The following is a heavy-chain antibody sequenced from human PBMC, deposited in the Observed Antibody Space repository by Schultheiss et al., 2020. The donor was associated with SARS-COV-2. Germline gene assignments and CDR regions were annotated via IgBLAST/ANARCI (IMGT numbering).Heavy chain of an antibody. V-gene: IGHV3-66*02. CDR3: AKSELWFRELPDY. CDR2: IGTAGDT. Sequence: GGSLRLSCAASGFTFSDYYMTWIRQAPGRGLEWVSAIGTAGDTYYPGSVKGRFTISRDNSKNTLYLQMNSLRAEDTAVYYCAKSELWFRELPDYWGQGTLVTVSS. CDR1: GFTFSDYY. D-gene: IGHD3-10*01. J-gene: IGHJ4*02.